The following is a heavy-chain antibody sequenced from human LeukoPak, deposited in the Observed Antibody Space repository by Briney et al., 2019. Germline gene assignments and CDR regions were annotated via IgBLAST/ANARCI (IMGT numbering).Heavy chain of an antibody. Sequence: SETLSLTCTASGGSIRSYYWSWIRQPPGKGLEWIGYIYYSGSTGYNPSLKSRVTVSVDTSKTQFSLKLSSVTAADTAVYYCARGDVSGKYYFDYWGQGTLVTVSS. J-gene: IGHJ4*02. V-gene: IGHV4-59*08. D-gene: IGHD1-14*01. CDR1: GGSIRSYY. CDR3: ARGDVSGKYYFDY. CDR2: IYYSGST.